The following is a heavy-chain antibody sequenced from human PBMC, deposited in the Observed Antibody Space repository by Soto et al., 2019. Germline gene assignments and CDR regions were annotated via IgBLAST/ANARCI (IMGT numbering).Heavy chain of an antibody. CDR1: GFTLSHYW. Sequence: EVQLLESGGGLVQPGGSLTLSCAASGFTLSHYWMHWVRQVPGRGLVWVSRLKYDVTTTSYADSVKGRFTITRDNAKNTVYLQMSSLRAEDTATYDCVISNSGCFDYWGQGTVVTVSS. J-gene: IGHJ4*02. D-gene: IGHD1-7*01. CDR2: LKYDVTTT. CDR3: VISNSGCFDY. V-gene: IGHV3-74*01.